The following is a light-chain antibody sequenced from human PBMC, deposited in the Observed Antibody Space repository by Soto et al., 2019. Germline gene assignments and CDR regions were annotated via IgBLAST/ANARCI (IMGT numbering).Light chain of an antibody. CDR2: EGS. Sequence: QSALTQPASVSGSPGQSITISCTGTNSDVGSYNLDSWYQQHPGKAPKLLIYEGSKRPSGVSNRFSGAKSGNTASLTISGLQAEDEADYYCCSYAGSSTWVFGGGTKLTVL. CDR1: NSDVGSYNL. CDR3: CSYAGSSTWV. V-gene: IGLV2-23*01. J-gene: IGLJ3*02.